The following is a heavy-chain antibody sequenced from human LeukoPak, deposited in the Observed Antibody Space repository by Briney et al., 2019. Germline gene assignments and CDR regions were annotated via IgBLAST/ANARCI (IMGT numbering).Heavy chain of an antibody. J-gene: IGHJ5*02. CDR2: INPSGGST. CDR1: GYTLTELS. D-gene: IGHD4-11*01. Sequence: ASVKVSCKVSGYTLTELSMHWVRQAPGQGLEWMGIINPSGGSTSYAQKFQGRVTMTRDMSTSTVYMELSSLRSEDTAVYYCARGLTTVNWFDPWGQGTLVTVSS. V-gene: IGHV1-46*01. CDR3: ARGLTTVNWFDP.